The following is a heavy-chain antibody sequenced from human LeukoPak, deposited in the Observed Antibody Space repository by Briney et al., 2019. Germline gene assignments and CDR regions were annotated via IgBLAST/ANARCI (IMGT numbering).Heavy chain of an antibody. CDR3: ARGDYPYYYYYYMDV. CDR1: GYPFHTYD. D-gene: IGHD4-11*01. J-gene: IGHJ6*03. CDR2: ISYDGSEK. V-gene: IGHV3-30*04. Sequence: GGSLRLSCAASGYPFHTYDMHWVRRAPGKGLEWVAFISYDGSEKYYADSVKGRFTISRDNSNDTVSVLMNNLRPEDTAVYYCARGDYPYYYYYYMDVWGKGATVTVSS.